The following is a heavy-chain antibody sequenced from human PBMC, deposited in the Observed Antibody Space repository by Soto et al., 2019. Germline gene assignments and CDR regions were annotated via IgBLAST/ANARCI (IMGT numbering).Heavy chain of an antibody. J-gene: IGHJ3*02. Sequence: QVQLVESGGGVVQPGTSLRLSCAASGFTFSTYAMHWVRQAPGKGLEWVAVISYDGNNKYHADSVKGRFTISRVNSKDTLYLQVNSLRAEDTAVYYCARATSEDAFDIWGQGTMVTVSS. CDR2: ISYDGNNK. V-gene: IGHV3-30-3*01. D-gene: IGHD3-16*01. CDR3: ARATSEDAFDI. CDR1: GFTFSTYA.